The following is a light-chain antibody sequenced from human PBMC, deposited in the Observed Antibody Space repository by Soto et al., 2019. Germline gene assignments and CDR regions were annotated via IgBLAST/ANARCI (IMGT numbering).Light chain of an antibody. CDR3: AAWDDSLNGRV. CDR2: SNN. V-gene: IGLV1-44*01. Sequence: QYVLTQPPSASGTPGQRVTISCSGSSSNIGSNTVNWYQQLPGTAPKLLIYSNNQRPSGVPDRFSGSKSGTSASLAISGLRSEDEADYYCAAWDDSLNGRVFGGGTKLTVL. J-gene: IGLJ3*02. CDR1: SSNIGSNT.